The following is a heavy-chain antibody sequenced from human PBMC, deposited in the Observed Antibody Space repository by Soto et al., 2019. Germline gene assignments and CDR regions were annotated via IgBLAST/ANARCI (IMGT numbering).Heavy chain of an antibody. J-gene: IGHJ6*02. Sequence: PSETLSLTCTVSGGSISSYYWSWIRQPPGKGLEWIGYINCSGNTNYNPSLKTRVTISVDTSKNQFSLKLSSVTAADTAVYYCARGADSSSPAFYYYYYYGMDVWGQGTTVTVSS. D-gene: IGHD6-6*01. CDR3: ARGADSSSPAFYYYYYYGMDV. CDR2: INCSGNT. V-gene: IGHV4-59*01. CDR1: GGSISSYY.